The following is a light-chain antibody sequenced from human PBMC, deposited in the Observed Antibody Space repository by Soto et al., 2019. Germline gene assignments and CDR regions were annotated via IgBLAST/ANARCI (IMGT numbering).Light chain of an antibody. V-gene: IGKV3-20*01. Sequence: EIVFTQSPGTLSLSPGERATLSCRASQSVSSSYLAWYQQKPGQAPRLLIYGASSRATGIPDRFSGSGSGTDFTLTISRLEPEDCAVYYCQQYGSSLITFGQGTRLEIK. CDR1: QSVSSSY. CDR2: GAS. CDR3: QQYGSSLIT. J-gene: IGKJ5*01.